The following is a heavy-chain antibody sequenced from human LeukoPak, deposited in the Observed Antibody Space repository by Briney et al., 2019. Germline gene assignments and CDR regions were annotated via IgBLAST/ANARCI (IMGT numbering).Heavy chain of an antibody. V-gene: IGHV3-23*01. CDR1: GFTFSGYS. J-gene: IGHJ4*02. Sequence: GGSLRLSCTASGFTFSGYSMNWIRQAPGKGLEWVSGISGSGDNTYYADSVRGRFTISRDNSKNTLYVQVNSLGTEDTAAYYCAKGSYYDSSGSFYFDYWGQGTLVTVSS. CDR3: AKGSYYDSSGSFYFDY. D-gene: IGHD3-22*01. CDR2: ISGSGDNT.